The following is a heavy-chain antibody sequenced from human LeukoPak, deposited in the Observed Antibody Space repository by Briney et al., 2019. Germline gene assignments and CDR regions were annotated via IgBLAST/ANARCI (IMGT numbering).Heavy chain of an antibody. CDR1: GGSISSYY. CDR3: ARVADYYDSSGYYPIHFDY. CDR2: INHSGST. V-gene: IGHV4-34*01. Sequence: SETLSLTCTVSGGSISSYYWSWIRQPPGKGLEWIGEINHSGSTNYNPSLKSRVTISVDTSKNQFSLKLSSVTAADTAVYYCARVADYYDSSGYYPIHFDYWGQGTLVTVSS. J-gene: IGHJ4*02. D-gene: IGHD3-22*01.